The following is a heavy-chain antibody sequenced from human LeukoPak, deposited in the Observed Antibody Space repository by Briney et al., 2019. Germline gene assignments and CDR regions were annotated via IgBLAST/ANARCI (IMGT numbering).Heavy chain of an antibody. D-gene: IGHD6-25*01. J-gene: IGHJ4*02. CDR3: ARGRPGDYFDY. V-gene: IGHV1-2*02. Sequence: ASVKVSCRASGYTFTGYFMHWVRQAPGQGLEWMGWINPNSGGTSYLQNFQGRVTMTRDTSISTAYMDLSRLRSDDTAVYYCARGRPGDYFDYWGQGTLVTVSS. CDR2: INPNSGGT. CDR1: GYTFTGYF.